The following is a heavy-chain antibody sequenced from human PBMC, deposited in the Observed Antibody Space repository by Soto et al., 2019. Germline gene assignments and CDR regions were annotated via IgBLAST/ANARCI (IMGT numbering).Heavy chain of an antibody. J-gene: IGHJ5*02. CDR1: GYTFTSYG. CDR3: ARESLGYCSGGSCQNWFDP. Sequence: ASVKVSCKASGYTFTSYGISWVRQAPEQGLEWMGWISAYNGNTNYAQKLQGRVTMTTDTSTSTAYMELRSLRSDDTAVYYCARESLGYCSGGSCQNWFDPWGQGTLVTVSS. D-gene: IGHD2-15*01. CDR2: ISAYNGNT. V-gene: IGHV1-18*04.